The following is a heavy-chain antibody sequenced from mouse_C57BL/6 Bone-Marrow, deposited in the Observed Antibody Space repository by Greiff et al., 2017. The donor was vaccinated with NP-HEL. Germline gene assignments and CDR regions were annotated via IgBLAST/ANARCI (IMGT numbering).Heavy chain of an antibody. CDR3: ASLGYYFDY. J-gene: IGHJ2*01. V-gene: IGHV3-6*01. CDR1: GYSITSGYY. D-gene: IGHD1-2*01. Sequence: EVKLQESGPGLVKPSQSLSLTCSVTGYSITSGYYWNWIRQFPGNKLEWMGYISYDGSNNYNPSLKNLISITRDTSKNQFFLKLNSVTTEDTATYYCASLGYYFDYWGQGTTLTVSS. CDR2: ISYDGSN.